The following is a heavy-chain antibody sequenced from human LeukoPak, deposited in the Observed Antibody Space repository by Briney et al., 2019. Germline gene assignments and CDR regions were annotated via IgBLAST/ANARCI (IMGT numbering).Heavy chain of an antibody. D-gene: IGHD3-22*01. CDR3: ARRNYYDSSGYYYHYFDY. V-gene: IGHV4-38-2*01. CDR1: GYSISSGYY. Sequence: SETVSLTCAVSGYSISSGYYWGWIRQPPGKGLEWIGSIYCSGSTYYNPSLKSRVTISVDTSKNQFSLKLSSVTAADTAVYYCARRNYYDSSGYYYHYFDYWGQGTLVTVSS. J-gene: IGHJ4*02. CDR2: IYCSGST.